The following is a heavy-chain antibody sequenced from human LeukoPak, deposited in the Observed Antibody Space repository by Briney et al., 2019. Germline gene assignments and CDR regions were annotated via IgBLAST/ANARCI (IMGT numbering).Heavy chain of an antibody. CDR3: ARPLPYDSSGYYFNY. D-gene: IGHD3-22*01. CDR1: GYSFSNYW. J-gene: IGHJ4*02. CDR2: IYPGDSDT. Sequence: GESLKISCKGSGYSFSNYWIGWVRQIPGKGLEWMGIIYPGDSDTRYSPSFQGQVTISADKSISTAYLQWSSLKASDTAMYYCARPLPYDSSGYYFNYWGQGTLVTVSS. V-gene: IGHV5-51*01.